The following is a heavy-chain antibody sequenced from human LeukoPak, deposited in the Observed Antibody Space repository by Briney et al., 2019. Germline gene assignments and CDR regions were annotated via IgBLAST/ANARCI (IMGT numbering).Heavy chain of an antibody. CDR3: AKGGSSSWDYFDY. J-gene: IGHJ4*02. CDR1: GFTFSSYE. V-gene: IGHV3-48*03. D-gene: IGHD6-13*01. CDR2: ISSSGSTI. Sequence: GGSLRLSCAASGFTFSSYEMNWVRQAPGKGLEWVSYISSSGSTIYYADSVKGRFTISRDNAKNSLYLQMNTLRAEDTAVYHCAKGGSSSWDYFDYWGQGTLVTVSS.